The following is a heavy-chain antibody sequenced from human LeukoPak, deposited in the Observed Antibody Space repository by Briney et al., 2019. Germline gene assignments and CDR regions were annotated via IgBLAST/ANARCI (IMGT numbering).Heavy chain of an antibody. CDR2: INPSGGST. J-gene: IGHJ5*02. D-gene: IGHD3-10*01. V-gene: IGHV1-46*01. CDR3: ARDLQKIWFGESLRINWFDP. Sequence: ASVKVSCKASGYTFTGYYMHWVRQAPGQGLEWMGIINPSGGSTSYAQKFQGRVTMTRDTSTSTVYMELSSLRSEDTAVYYCARDLQKIWFGESLRINWFDPWGQGTLVTVSS. CDR1: GYTFTGYY.